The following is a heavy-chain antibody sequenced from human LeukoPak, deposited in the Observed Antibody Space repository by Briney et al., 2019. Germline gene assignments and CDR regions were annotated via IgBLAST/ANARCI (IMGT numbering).Heavy chain of an antibody. CDR3: AKDPRMWIQTIDS. CDR2: ISGSDRTT. Sequence: PGGSLRLSCAASGFTFNSFAMSWVRQAPGKGLEWVSGISGSDRTTYYADSVKGRFTISRDNSKNTLYLQMNSLRAEDTAVYYCAKDPRMWIQTIDSWGQGTLVTVSS. CDR1: GFTFNSFA. V-gene: IGHV3-23*01. J-gene: IGHJ4*02. D-gene: IGHD5-18*01.